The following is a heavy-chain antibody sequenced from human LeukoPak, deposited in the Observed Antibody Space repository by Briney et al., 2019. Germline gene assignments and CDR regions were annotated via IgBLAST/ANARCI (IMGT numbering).Heavy chain of an antibody. Sequence: GESLKISWKGSGYTFTSYWNALVRQMPGKGLELGSIIYPCYSDTRYSPSFQGRVTISADKSTTTAYLQWNSLKASDTAMYYCARLLKQHLELAFDYWGQGTLVTVSS. V-gene: IGHV5-51*01. CDR3: ARLLKQHLELAFDY. CDR2: IYPCYSDT. D-gene: IGHD6-13*01. CDR1: GYTFTSYW. J-gene: IGHJ4*02.